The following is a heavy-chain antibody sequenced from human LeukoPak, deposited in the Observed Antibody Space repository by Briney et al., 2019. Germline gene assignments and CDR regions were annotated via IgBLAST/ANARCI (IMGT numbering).Heavy chain of an antibody. J-gene: IGHJ4*02. CDR3: ARDVGGGPFFDY. CDR2: IYYRGST. V-gene: IGHV4-59*01. CDR1: GGSMSSFY. D-gene: IGHD2-15*01. Sequence: PSETLSLTCTVSGGSMSSFYWGWIRQPPGKGLEWIGYIYYRGSTDYNPSPKSRVTISLDTSKNQFSLELSSVTAADTAVYYCARDVGGGPFFDYWGQGTLVTVSS.